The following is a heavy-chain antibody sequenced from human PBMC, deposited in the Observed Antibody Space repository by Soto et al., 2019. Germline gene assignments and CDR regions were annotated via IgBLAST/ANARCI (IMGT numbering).Heavy chain of an antibody. CDR3: ARGDQGRGRGGSWGRQFFDS. Sequence: QVQLVQSGAEVKKPGSSVKVSCKASGGTFSSYAISWVRQAPGQGLEWMGGIIPIFGTANYAQKFQGRVTITADASTSTAYKELSSLRSEDTAVYYCARGDQGRGRGGSWGRQFFDSCGQIPLVTVSS. CDR2: IIPIFGTA. CDR1: GGTFSSYA. D-gene: IGHD3-16*01. V-gene: IGHV1-69*01. J-gene: IGHJ4*02.